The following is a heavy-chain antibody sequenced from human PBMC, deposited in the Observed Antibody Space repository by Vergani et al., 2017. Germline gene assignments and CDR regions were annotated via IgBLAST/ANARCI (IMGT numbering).Heavy chain of an antibody. Sequence: DVQLLESGGDLVQPGGSLRLSCTASGFIFSTYAMSWVRQAPGKGLEWVSGISASGAPTSYADSVKGRVTISRDNSKNTLYLQMNSLRVEDTAVYYCAKDQVLLWFGESTFDYWGQGTLVTVSS. CDR3: AKDQVLLWFGESTFDY. CDR1: GFIFSTYA. CDR2: ISASGAPT. J-gene: IGHJ4*02. V-gene: IGHV3-23*01. D-gene: IGHD3-10*01.